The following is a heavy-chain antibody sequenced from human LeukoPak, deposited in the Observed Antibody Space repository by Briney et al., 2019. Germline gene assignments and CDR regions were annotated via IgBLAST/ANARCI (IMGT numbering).Heavy chain of an antibody. D-gene: IGHD4-17*01. CDR3: TTEDYGDYVSPH. CDR1: GFTFSGFW. V-gene: IGHV3-15*01. Sequence: PGGSLRLSCAVSGFTFSGFWMSWSRQAPGKGLEWVGRIKRKTDGGTTDYAAPVKGRFTISRDDSKNTLYLQMNSLKTEDTAIYYCTTEDYGDYVSPHWGQGTLVTVSS. CDR2: IKRKTDGGTT. J-gene: IGHJ4*02.